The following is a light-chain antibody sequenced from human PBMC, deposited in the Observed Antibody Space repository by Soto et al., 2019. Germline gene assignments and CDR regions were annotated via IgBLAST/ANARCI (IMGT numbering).Light chain of an antibody. CDR3: QQYDIATG. CDR2: AAS. J-gene: IGKJ4*01. CDR1: ESVSTN. Sequence: EVVMTQSPASLSVSPGERATLSCRASESVSTNSAWYQQKSGQSPRLLIYAASTRATGVPARFSGSGSGTEFTLTISSLQSEDFAVYYCQQYDIATGFGGGTKVEIK. V-gene: IGKV3-15*01.